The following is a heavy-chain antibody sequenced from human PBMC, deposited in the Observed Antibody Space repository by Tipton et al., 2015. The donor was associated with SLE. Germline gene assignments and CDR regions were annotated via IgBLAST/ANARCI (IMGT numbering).Heavy chain of an antibody. CDR2: ISYDGSNK. CDR1: GFTFSSYS. V-gene: IGHV3-30*18. D-gene: IGHD6-13*01. J-gene: IGHJ4*02. Sequence: SLRLSCAASGFTFSSYSMNWVRQAPGKGLEWVAVISYDGSNKYYADSVKGRFTISRDNSKNTLYVQMNSLRAEDTAVYYCAKVRESPGYSSSWAFDYWGQGTLVTVSS. CDR3: AKVRESPGYSSSWAFDY.